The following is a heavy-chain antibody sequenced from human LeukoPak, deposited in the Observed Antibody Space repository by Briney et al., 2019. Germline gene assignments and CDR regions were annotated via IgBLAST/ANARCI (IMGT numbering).Heavy chain of an antibody. CDR1: GYSFTSYW. CDR2: IYPGDSDT. Sequence: GESLKISCKGSGYSFTSYWIGWVRQMPGKGLEWMGIIYPGDSDTRYSPSFQGQVTISADKSISTAYLQWSSLKALDTAMYYCARQGGMGVTTSGPHYWGQGTLVTVSS. V-gene: IGHV5-51*01. CDR3: ARQGGMGVTTSGPHY. D-gene: IGHD4-17*01. J-gene: IGHJ4*02.